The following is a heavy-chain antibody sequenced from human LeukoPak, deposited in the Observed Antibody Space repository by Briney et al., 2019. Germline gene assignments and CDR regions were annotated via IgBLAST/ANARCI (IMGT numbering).Heavy chain of an antibody. D-gene: IGHD5-18*01. CDR3: AKKGVDTAMAYYYYYGMDV. CDR2: ISYDGSNK. V-gene: IGHV3-30*18. J-gene: IGHJ6*04. Sequence: AGGSLRLSCAASGFTFSSYGMHWVRRAPGKGLEWVAVISYDGSNKYYADSVKGRFTISRDNSKNTLYLQMNSLRAEDTAVYYCAKKGVDTAMAYYYYYGMDVWGKGTTVTVSS. CDR1: GFTFSSYG.